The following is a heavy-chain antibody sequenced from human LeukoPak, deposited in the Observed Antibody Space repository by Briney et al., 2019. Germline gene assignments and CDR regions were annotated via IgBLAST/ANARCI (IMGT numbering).Heavy chain of an antibody. J-gene: IGHJ3*02. V-gene: IGHV3-23*01. Sequence: GGSLRLSCAASGFTFSSYAMSWVRQAPGMGLEWVSAISGSGGSTYYADSVKGRFTISRDNSKNTLYLQMNSLRAEDTAVYYCAKEDMGYCSGGSCYPDDAFDIWGQGTMVTVSS. CDR2: ISGSGGST. CDR1: GFTFSSYA. CDR3: AKEDMGYCSGGSCYPDDAFDI. D-gene: IGHD2-15*01.